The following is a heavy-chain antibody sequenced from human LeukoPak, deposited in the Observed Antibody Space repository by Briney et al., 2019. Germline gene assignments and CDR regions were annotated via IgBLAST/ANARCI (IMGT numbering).Heavy chain of an antibody. CDR3: ASLGYVAVAGTGET. Sequence: GESLKISCKASGYSLTNYWIGWRRQMPGKGLEWMGIIYPGDSDTRYSPSFQGQVTISADKSISTAYLQWSSLKASDTAMYYDASLGYVAVAGTGETRGQRTLVIVSS. D-gene: IGHD6-19*01. CDR2: IYPGDSDT. CDR1: GYSLTNYW. J-gene: IGHJ4*02. V-gene: IGHV5-51*01.